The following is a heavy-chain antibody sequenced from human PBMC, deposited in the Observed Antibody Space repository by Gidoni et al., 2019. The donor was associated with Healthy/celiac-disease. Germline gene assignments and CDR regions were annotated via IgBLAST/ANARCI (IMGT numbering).Heavy chain of an antibody. D-gene: IGHD6-13*01. Sequence: EVQLVESGGGLVKPGGSRRLSCAASGFTFSNAWSSWVRQAPGKGLEWVGRIKSKTDGGTTDYAAPVKGRFTISRDDSKNTLYLQMNSLKTEDTAVYYCTTDRTYSSSWYHDAFDIWGQGTMVTVSS. CDR1: GFTFSNAW. V-gene: IGHV3-15*01. CDR2: IKSKTDGGTT. CDR3: TTDRTYSSSWYHDAFDI. J-gene: IGHJ3*02.